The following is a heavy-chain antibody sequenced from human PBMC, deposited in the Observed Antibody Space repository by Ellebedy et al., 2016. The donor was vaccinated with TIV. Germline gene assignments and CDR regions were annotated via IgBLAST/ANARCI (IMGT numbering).Heavy chain of an antibody. CDR2: FDPEDGET. D-gene: IGHD6-13*01. J-gene: IGHJ4*02. V-gene: IGHV1-24*01. CDR3: AALPYISRSSAY. CDR1: GYTFTGYY. Sequence: ASVKVSCKASGYTFTGYYMHWVRQAPGKGLEWMGGFDPEDGETIYAQKFQGRVTMTEDTSTDTAYMELSSLRSEDTAVYYCAALPYISRSSAYWGQGTLVTVSS.